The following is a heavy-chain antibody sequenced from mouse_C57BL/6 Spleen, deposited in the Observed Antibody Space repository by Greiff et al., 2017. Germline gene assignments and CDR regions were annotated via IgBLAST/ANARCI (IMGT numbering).Heavy chain of an antibody. V-gene: IGHV3-6*01. J-gene: IGHJ3*01. Sequence: ESGPGLVKPSQSLSLTCSVTGYSITSGYYWNWIRQFPGNKLEWMGYISYDGSNNYNPSLKNRISITRDTSKNQFFLKLNSVTTEDTATYYCARGDYYGSEGFAYWGQGTLVTVSA. D-gene: IGHD1-1*01. CDR3: ARGDYYGSEGFAY. CDR2: ISYDGSN. CDR1: GYSITSGYY.